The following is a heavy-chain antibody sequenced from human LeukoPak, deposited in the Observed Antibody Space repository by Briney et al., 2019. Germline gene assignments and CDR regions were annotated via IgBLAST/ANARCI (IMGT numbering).Heavy chain of an antibody. CDR3: ARKNNCSGGSCYSSSWFDP. Sequence: PSETLSLTCTVSGGSISNSIYYWGWIRQPPGKGLEWIGSIYSGGSTYYNSSLKSRVTISLDTSKNQFSLKLSSVTAADAAVYYCARKNNCSGGSCYSSSWFDPWGQGTLVTVSS. CDR2: IYSGGST. V-gene: IGHV4-39*07. CDR1: GGSISNSIYY. J-gene: IGHJ5*02. D-gene: IGHD2-15*01.